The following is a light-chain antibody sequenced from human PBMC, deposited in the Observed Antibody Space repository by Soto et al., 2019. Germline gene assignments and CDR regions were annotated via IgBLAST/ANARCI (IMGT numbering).Light chain of an antibody. CDR3: SSFTASSTYV. V-gene: IGLV2-18*02. CDR2: DVN. J-gene: IGLJ1*01. Sequence: QSALTQPPSVAGSPGQSVTISCTGTNSDVGSYNRVSWYHQPPGTAPKLMIYDVNSRPSGVSDRFSGSKSGNTASLTISGLQAEDEGDYYCSSFTASSTYVFGTGTKVTGL. CDR1: NSDVGSYNR.